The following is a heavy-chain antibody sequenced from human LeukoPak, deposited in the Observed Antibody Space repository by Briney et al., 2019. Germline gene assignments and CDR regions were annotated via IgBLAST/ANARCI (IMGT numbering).Heavy chain of an antibody. J-gene: IGHJ5*02. CDR2: INPNSGGT. D-gene: IGHD5-12*01. V-gene: IGHV1-2*02. CDR1: GYTFTGYY. CDR3: ARVDGGYVDWFDP. Sequence: ASVKVSCKASGYTFTGYYMHWVRQAPGQGLEWMGWINPNSGGTNYAQKFQGRVTMTRDMSISTAYMELSRLRSDDTAVYYCARVDGGYVDWFDPWGQGTLVTVSS.